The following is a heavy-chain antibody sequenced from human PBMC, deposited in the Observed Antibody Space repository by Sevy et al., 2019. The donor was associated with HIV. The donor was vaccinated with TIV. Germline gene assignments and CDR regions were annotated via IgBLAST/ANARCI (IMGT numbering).Heavy chain of an antibody. CDR2: INPSGGIT. J-gene: IGHJ4*02. D-gene: IGHD3-9*01. Sequence: VSVKVSCKASGYTFTSQYMHWVRQAPGQGLEWMGIINPSGGITRYAQKFQGRVTMTRDTSTSTVYMELSSLRSEDTAVYYCARDSDNYDILTGYYAFDYWGQGTLVTVSS. V-gene: IGHV1-46*01. CDR1: GYTFTSQY. CDR3: ARDSDNYDILTGYYAFDY.